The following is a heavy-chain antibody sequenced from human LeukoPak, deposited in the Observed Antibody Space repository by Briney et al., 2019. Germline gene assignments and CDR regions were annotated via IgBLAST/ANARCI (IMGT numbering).Heavy chain of an antibody. CDR3: AKDRADSSGYYYDY. Sequence: PGRSLRLSCAASGFTFDDYAMHWVRQAPGKGLEWVSGISWNSGSIGYADSVKGRFTIPRDNAKNSLYLQMNSLRAEDTALYYCAKDRADSSGYYYDYWGQGTLVTVSS. CDR1: GFTFDDYA. CDR2: ISWNSGSI. J-gene: IGHJ4*02. V-gene: IGHV3-9*01. D-gene: IGHD3-22*01.